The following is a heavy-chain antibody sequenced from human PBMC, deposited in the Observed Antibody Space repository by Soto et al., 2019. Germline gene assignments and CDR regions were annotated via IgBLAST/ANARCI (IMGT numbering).Heavy chain of an antibody. CDR2: ITGSGATT. D-gene: IGHD2-21*01. CDR1: GFTFSDSA. J-gene: IGHJ4*02. V-gene: IGHV3-23*01. Sequence: EVQLLQSGGGLGQPGGSLRLSCAATGFTFSDSAINWVRQTPGKGLEWVSSITGSGATTYYADSVKGRFTISRNNGQNIVHLEMNSLRVENTAVYYCAKAPLYSSKAALSLESWGQGTLVSVSS. CDR3: AKAPLYSSKAALSLES.